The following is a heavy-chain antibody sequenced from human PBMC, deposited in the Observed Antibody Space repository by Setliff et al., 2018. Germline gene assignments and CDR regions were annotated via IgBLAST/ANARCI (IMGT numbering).Heavy chain of an antibody. D-gene: IGHD3-16*01. CDR1: GFPFSIFW. J-gene: IGHJ4*02. CDR3: ARDRGGGLYDY. CDR2: IKQDGSEK. V-gene: IGHV3-7*01. Sequence: GGSLRLSCAGSGFPFSIFWMSWVRQAPGKGLEWVATIKQDGSEKFYVDSVKGRFTISRDNAKNSLYLQMDSLRVEDTAMYFCARDRGGGLYDYWGRGTLVTV.